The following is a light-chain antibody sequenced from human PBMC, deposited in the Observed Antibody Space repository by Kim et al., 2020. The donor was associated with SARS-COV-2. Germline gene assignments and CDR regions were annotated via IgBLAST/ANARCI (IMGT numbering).Light chain of an antibody. V-gene: IGLV3-19*01. CDR1: SLRNYY. CDR3: GSRDSSGYVI. CDR2: GRN. J-gene: IGLJ2*01. Sequence: SSELTQDPALSVALGQTVRITCQGDSLRNYYGSWYQQKPGQAPILVISGRNNRPSGIPDRFSGSSSGNTASLTITGAQAEDEADYYCGSRDSSGYVIFGGGTQLTVL.